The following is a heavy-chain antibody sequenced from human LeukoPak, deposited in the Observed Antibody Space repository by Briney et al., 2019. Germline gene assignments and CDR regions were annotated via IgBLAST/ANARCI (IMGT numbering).Heavy chain of an antibody. Sequence: GGSLRLSCAASGFTFSSYGMNWVRQAPGKGLEWVAVTSYDGSNRYYSDSVKGRFTISRDNSKNTLYLQMNSLRAEDTAVYYCAKRDGYNSNYFDYWGQGTLVTVSS. CDR1: GFTFSSYG. CDR2: TSYDGSNR. D-gene: IGHD5-24*01. CDR3: AKRDGYNSNYFDY. V-gene: IGHV3-30*18. J-gene: IGHJ4*02.